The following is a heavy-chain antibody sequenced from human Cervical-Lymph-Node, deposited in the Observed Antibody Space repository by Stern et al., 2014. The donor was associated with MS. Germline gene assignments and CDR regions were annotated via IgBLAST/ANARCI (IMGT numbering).Heavy chain of an antibody. Sequence: EVQLVESGGGLGQPGGSLRLSCAASGFTFSSYNMNWVRQAPRKGLEWISYLSSSSKTLRYADSAKGRFTISRDNAKNSLFLQMNSLRDDDTAIYYCVRGNVGYIFRVRLDSLGHGTLVTVSS. CDR2: LSSSSKTL. CDR3: VRGNVGYIFRVRLDS. D-gene: IGHD5-24*01. V-gene: IGHV3-48*02. J-gene: IGHJ5*01. CDR1: GFTFSSYN.